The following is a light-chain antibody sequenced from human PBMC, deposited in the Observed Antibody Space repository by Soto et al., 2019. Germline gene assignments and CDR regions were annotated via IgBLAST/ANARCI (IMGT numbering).Light chain of an antibody. CDR3: QQYGSSLPLS. V-gene: IGKV3-20*01. Sequence: EIVLMQSPGTLSLSPGERATLSCRASQSVSNNYVAWYQQKPGQAPRLLIAGASSRATGIPDRFSGSGSGTDLTLTISRLEPEDFAVYYCQQYGSSLPLSFGGGTKVEIK. J-gene: IGKJ4*01. CDR1: QSVSNNY. CDR2: GAS.